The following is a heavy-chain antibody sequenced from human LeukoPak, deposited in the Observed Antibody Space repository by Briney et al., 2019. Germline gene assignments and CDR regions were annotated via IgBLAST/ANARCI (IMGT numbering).Heavy chain of an antibody. CDR2: IKGDEGEK. D-gene: IGHD1-26*01. CDR1: GFTFSSHD. V-gene: IGHV3-7*02. CDR3: AVAATGRGGIDY. Sequence: QPGGSLRLSCAASGFTFSSHDMNWFRQAPGKGLEWVANIKGDEGEKYYVDSVKGRFTISRDNAKNSLNLQMNSLRAEDTAVYYCAVAATGRGGIDYWGQGTLVTVSS. J-gene: IGHJ4*02.